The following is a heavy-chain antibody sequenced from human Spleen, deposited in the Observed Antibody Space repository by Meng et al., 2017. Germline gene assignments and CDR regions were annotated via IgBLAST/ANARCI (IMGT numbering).Heavy chain of an antibody. CDR3: ARARGYCSSTSCYESRFDY. Sequence: GGSLRLSCAASGFSVSHNYMSWVRQAPGKGLEWVSSISGDSTYYADSGKGRFTISRDNSKNTLHLQMNSLRAEDTAVYYCARARGYCSSTSCYESRFDYWGQGTLVTVSS. D-gene: IGHD2-2*01. V-gene: IGHV3-38-3*01. J-gene: IGHJ4*02. CDR2: ISGDST. CDR1: GFSVSHNY.